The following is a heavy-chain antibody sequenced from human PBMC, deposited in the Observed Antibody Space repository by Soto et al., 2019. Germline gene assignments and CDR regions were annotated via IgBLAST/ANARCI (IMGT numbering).Heavy chain of an antibody. CDR1: GGSISSSSYY. CDR3: ARHRPQPGGDYGDYDRSGGEPYDAFDI. D-gene: IGHD4-17*01. V-gene: IGHV4-39*01. Sequence: QLQLQESGPGLVKPSETLSLTCTVSGGSISSSSYYWGWIRQPPGKGLEWIGSIYYSGSTYYNPSLKSRVTISVDTSKNQFSLKLSSVTAADTAVYYCARHRPQPGGDYGDYDRSGGEPYDAFDIWGQGTMVTVSS. CDR2: IYYSGST. J-gene: IGHJ3*02.